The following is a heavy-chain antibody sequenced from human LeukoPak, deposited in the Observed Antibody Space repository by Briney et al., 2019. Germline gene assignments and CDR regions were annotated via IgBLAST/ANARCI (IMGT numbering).Heavy chain of an antibody. J-gene: IGHJ4*02. CDR1: GYNFIGYY. CDR3: ARTDPYYYDSSGYYSSHFDY. Sequence: ASVKVSCKASGYNFIGYYIYWMRQAPGQRLEYMGWISANSGSANYAENFQGRVSMTRDTSISTAYMELSRLRSDDTAVYYCARTDPYYYDSSGYYSSHFDYWGQGTLVTVSS. V-gene: IGHV1-2*02. CDR2: ISANSGSA. D-gene: IGHD3-22*01.